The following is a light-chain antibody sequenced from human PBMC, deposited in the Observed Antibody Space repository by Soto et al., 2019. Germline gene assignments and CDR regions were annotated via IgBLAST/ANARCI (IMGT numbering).Light chain of an antibody. Sequence: EIVLTQSPATLSLSPGERATLSCRASQSIGTDLSWYQQQRGQAPRLLIYDTSNRAPGIPARFGGSGSGTAFTLTISSLEPEDFAVYHCQQRAKWPRTFGPGTMVETK. CDR1: QSIGTD. CDR3: QQRAKWPRT. J-gene: IGKJ1*01. CDR2: DTS. V-gene: IGKV3-11*01.